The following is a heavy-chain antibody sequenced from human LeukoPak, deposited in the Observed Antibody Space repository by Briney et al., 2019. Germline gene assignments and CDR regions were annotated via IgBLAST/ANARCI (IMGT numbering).Heavy chain of an antibody. Sequence: GASVKISCKASGYTFTDYYMHWVQQAPGQGLEWMGRIIPILGIANYAQKFQGRVTITADKSTSTAYMELSSLRSEDTAVYYCARVSRHNSSGFHYYYYGMDVWGQGTTVTVSS. J-gene: IGHJ6*02. CDR3: ARVSRHNSSGFHYYYYGMDV. CDR1: GYTFTDYY. V-gene: IGHV1-69*04. D-gene: IGHD3-22*01. CDR2: IIPILGIA.